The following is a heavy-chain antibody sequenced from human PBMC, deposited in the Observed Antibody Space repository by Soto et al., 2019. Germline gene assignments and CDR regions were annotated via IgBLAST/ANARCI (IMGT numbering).Heavy chain of an antibody. CDR1: GFTFDDYG. CDR2: VNWNAAGI. D-gene: IGHD2-2*01. V-gene: IGHV3-20*04. CDR3: ARRPSKYCSTTTCYASDY. Sequence: GGSLRLSCATSGFTFDDYGMSWVRQVPGKGLEWVSGVNWNAAGIGYADSVKGRFTNSRDNAKNSLYLQMNSLRAEDTALYYCARRPSKYCSTTTCYASDYWGQGTLVTVSS. J-gene: IGHJ4*02.